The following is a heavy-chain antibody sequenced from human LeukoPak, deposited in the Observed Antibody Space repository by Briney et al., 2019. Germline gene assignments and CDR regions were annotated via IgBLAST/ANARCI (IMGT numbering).Heavy chain of an antibody. Sequence: PSETLSLTCTVSGGSISSYYWSWIRQPPGKGLEWIAYMYYSGSTNYNPSLKSRVTISVDTSKNQFSLKLSSVTAADTAVYYCARDLGPYCSSTSCYASRDYYYGMDVWGQGTTVTVSS. CDR3: ARDLGPYCSSTSCYASRDYYYGMDV. V-gene: IGHV4-59*01. D-gene: IGHD2-2*01. J-gene: IGHJ6*02. CDR2: MYYSGST. CDR1: GGSISSYY.